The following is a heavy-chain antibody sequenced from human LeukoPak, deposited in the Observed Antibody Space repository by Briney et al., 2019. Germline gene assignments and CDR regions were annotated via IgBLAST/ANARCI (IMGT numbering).Heavy chain of an antibody. J-gene: IGHJ4*02. V-gene: IGHV3-23*01. CDR3: AKDTPEYDFWSGYYTNRNYFDY. CDR1: GFTVSSNN. CDR2: IGGRGGSP. D-gene: IGHD3-3*01. Sequence: GGSLRLSCAASGFTVSSNNMSWVRQAPGKGLEWVSAIGGRGGSPYYADSVKGRFTISRDNSKNTLYLQMNSLRAEDTAVYYCAKDTPEYDFWSGYYTNRNYFDYWGQGTLVTVSS.